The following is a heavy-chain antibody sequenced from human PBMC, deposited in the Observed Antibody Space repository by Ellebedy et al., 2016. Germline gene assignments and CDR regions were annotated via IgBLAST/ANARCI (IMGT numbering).Heavy chain of an antibody. CDR2: ISGSGSHT. Sequence: GESLKISXVASGFTFSSCAMSWVRQAPGKGLEWVSSISGSGSHTYYADSVKGRFTISRANSENTFYLHMDSLRAEDTAFYYCAKDQTGYYRPFDNWGQGTLVTVSS. V-gene: IGHV3-23*01. CDR3: AKDQTGYYRPFDN. CDR1: GFTFSSCA. D-gene: IGHD3-9*01. J-gene: IGHJ4*02.